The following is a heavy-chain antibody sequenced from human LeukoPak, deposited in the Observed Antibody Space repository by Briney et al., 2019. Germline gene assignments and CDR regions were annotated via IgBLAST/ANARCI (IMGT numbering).Heavy chain of an antibody. CDR2: TTGSGYST. J-gene: IGHJ3*02. V-gene: IGHV3-23*01. CDR3: VKGVRMGVTSAFDI. Sequence: PGGSLRLSCAASAFTFSNYAMSWLGQAPGKGLEGVSGTTGSGYSTYYADSVKGRFTISRDNSKNTLYLQMNSLRAEDTAVYYCVKGVRMGVTSAFDIWGQGTMVTVSS. CDR1: AFTFSNYA. D-gene: IGHD1-26*01.